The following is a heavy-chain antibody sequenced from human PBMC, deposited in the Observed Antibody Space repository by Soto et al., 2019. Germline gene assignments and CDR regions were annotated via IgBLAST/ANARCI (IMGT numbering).Heavy chain of an antibody. CDR1: GDSFSKFS. CDR2: IIPVFGTP. J-gene: IGHJ5*01. CDR3: AREWANSGGYPFDS. Sequence: QIQLVQSGAEVKKPGSSVKVSCQTSGDSFSKFSMSWVRQAPGQGLEWVGNIIPVFGTPTYAPTFKGRVTTSADISTDTVYMELPSLTFEDTAVYYCAREWANSGGYPFDSWGPGTLVVVSS. D-gene: IGHD2-15*01. V-gene: IGHV1-69*06.